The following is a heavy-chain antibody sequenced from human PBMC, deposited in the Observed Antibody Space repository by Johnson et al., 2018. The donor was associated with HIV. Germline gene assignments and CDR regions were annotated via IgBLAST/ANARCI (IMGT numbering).Heavy chain of an antibody. D-gene: IGHD5-18*01. J-gene: IGHJ3*02. CDR3: ARAYTYGAFDI. Sequence: MLLVESGGGLVQPGGSLRLSCAASGFIVSSNYMNWVRQAPGKGLEWVSVIYSGGSTYPADSVKGRFIISRDNSKSTLYLQMNSLRAEDTAVYYCARAYTYGAFDIWGQGTTVTISS. CDR2: IYSGGST. V-gene: IGHV3-66*01. CDR1: GFIVSSNY.